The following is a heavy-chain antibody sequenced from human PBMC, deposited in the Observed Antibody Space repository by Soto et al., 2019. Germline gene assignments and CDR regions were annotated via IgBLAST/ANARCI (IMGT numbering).Heavy chain of an antibody. D-gene: IGHD1-26*01. CDR1: GGSISSGGYY. Sequence: QVQLQESGPGLVKPSQTLSLTCTVSGGSISSGGYYWSWIRQHPGKGLEWIGYIYYSGSTYYNPSLNSRVTISVDTSNNQFSLKLSSVTAADTAVYYCAREESKLHTFDYWGQGTLVTVSS. J-gene: IGHJ4*02. V-gene: IGHV4-31*03. CDR3: AREESKLHTFDY. CDR2: IYYSGST.